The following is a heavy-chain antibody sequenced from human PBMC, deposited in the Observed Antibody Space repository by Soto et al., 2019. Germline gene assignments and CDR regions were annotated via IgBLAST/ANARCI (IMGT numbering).Heavy chain of an antibody. CDR2: ISGSGGST. V-gene: IGHV3-23*04. CDR3: AKGQPATVTYFDS. J-gene: IGHJ4*02. Sequence: EVQLVESGGGLVKPGGSLRLSCAASGFTFSTYAMSWVRQAPGKGLEWVSGISGSGGSTYYADSVKGRFTISRDKSKSMLYLQMNVLRAEDTAIYYCAKGQPATVTYFDSWGQGTLVTVSS. D-gene: IGHD2-21*02. CDR1: GFTFSTYA.